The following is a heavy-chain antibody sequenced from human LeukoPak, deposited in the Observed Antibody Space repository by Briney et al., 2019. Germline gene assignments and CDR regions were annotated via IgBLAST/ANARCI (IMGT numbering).Heavy chain of an antibody. CDR3: ASGRGYGDYDAFDI. CDR2: INTDGHST. CDR1: GFTFDDYT. D-gene: IGHD5-12*01. J-gene: IGHJ3*02. V-gene: IGHV3-74*01. Sequence: GGSLRLSCAASGFTFDDYTMHWVRQAPGKGLVWVSRINTDGHSTSYADSVKGRFTISRDNAKNTLYLQMNSLRAEDTAVYYCASGRGYGDYDAFDIWGQGTMVTVSS.